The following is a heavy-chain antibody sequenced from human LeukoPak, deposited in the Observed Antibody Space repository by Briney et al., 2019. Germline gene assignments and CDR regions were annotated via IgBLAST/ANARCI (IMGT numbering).Heavy chain of an antibody. CDR1: GFTFSSYA. Sequence: GGSLRLSCAASGFTFSSYAMHWVRQAPGKGLEWVSAISGSGGSTYYADSVKGRFTISRDNSKNTLYLQMNSLRAEDTAVYYCAKHLGLYYYYMDVWGKGTTVTISS. V-gene: IGHV3-23*01. D-gene: IGHD3/OR15-3a*01. J-gene: IGHJ6*03. CDR3: AKHLGLYYYYMDV. CDR2: ISGSGGST.